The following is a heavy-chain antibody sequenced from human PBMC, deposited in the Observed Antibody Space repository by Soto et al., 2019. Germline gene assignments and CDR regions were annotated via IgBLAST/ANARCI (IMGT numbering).Heavy chain of an antibody. V-gene: IGHV1-18*01. Sequence: QVQLVQSGAEVKKPGASVKVSCKASGYTFFTYGITWVRQAPGQGLERMGWISTYNGKTIYAQKFQGRVTMTADTSTSTASMELRSLRSGDSAVYYCARALVSAAPLVDWGQGTLVTVSS. D-gene: IGHD2-2*01. CDR2: ISTYNGKT. J-gene: IGHJ4*02. CDR1: GYTFFTYG. CDR3: ARALVSAAPLVD.